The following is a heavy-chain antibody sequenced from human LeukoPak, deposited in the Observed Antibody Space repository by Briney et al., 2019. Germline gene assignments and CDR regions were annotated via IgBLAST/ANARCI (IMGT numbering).Heavy chain of an antibody. D-gene: IGHD3-3*01. CDR2: ISAYNGNT. CDR1: GYTFTSYG. J-gene: IGHJ4*02. V-gene: IGHV1-18*01. CDR3: ARDSLYYDFWSGYYY. Sequence: ASVRVSCKASGYTFTSYGISWVRQAPGQGLEWMGWISAYNGNTNYAQKLQGRVTMTTDTSTSTAYMELRSLRSDDTAVYYCARDSLYYDFWSGYYYWGQGTLVTVSS.